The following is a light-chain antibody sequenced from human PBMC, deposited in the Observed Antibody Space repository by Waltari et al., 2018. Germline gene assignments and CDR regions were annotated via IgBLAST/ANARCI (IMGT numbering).Light chain of an antibody. CDR1: XXXXXSKXH. V-gene: IGLV2-23*01. CDR3: CSYAGSSTYV. J-gene: IGLJ1*01. CDR2: EGS. Sequence: QXALTXPXXLSGXPXXXXXXXCTXXXXXXXSKXHXSWYQQHPGKAPKLMIYEGSKRPSGVSNRFAGSKSGNTASLTISGLQAEDEADYYCCSYAGSSTYVFGTGTKVTVL.